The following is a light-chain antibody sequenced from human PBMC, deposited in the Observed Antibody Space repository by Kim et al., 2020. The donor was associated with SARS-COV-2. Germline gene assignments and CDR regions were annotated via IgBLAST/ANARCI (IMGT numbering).Light chain of an antibody. J-gene: IGKJ1*01. CDR3: HQTSTLPRT. Sequence: EIVLTQSPDFQSVTPKDKVTITFRASQSLGSNLHWYQKKPDQSPKLLIKYASQSFSGAPSRFSGSGSGTDFTLTITSLEAEDAATYYCHQTSTLPRTFGQGTKVDIK. CDR1: QSLGSN. V-gene: IGKV6-21*01. CDR2: YAS.